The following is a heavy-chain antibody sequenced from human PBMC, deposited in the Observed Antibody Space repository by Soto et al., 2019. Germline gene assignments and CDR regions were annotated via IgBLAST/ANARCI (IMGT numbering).Heavy chain of an antibody. Sequence: VASVKVSCKASGYTFTGYYMHWVRQAPGQGLEWMGWINPNSGGTNYAQKFQGWVTMTRDTSISTAYMELSRLRSDDAAVYYCAREGYDILTGAPYYYGMDVWGQGTTVTGS. CDR3: AREGYDILTGAPYYYGMDV. CDR1: GYTFTGYY. D-gene: IGHD3-9*01. CDR2: INPNSGGT. J-gene: IGHJ6*02. V-gene: IGHV1-2*04.